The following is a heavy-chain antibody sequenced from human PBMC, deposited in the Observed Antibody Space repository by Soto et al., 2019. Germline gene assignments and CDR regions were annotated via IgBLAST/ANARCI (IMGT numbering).Heavy chain of an antibody. J-gene: IGHJ4*02. CDR1: GGSFSDFY. CDR2: INYSGST. D-gene: IGHD2-15*01. Sequence: QVQLQQWGAGLLKPSETLSLTCAVYGGSFSDFYWSWIRQSPGKGLEWLGEINYSGSTNYNPSLKSRITISVDTYKKELYFKLISVTAADTAIYYCACYSRDYWGQGTLVTVSS. CDR3: ACYSRDY. V-gene: IGHV4-34*01.